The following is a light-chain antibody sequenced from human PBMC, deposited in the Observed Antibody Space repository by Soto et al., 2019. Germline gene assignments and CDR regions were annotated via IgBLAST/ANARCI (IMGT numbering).Light chain of an antibody. V-gene: IGKV3-20*01. J-gene: IGKJ1*01. CDR1: QSISSSS. CDR2: GSS. CDR3: QRFGSSPWT. Sequence: EIVLMQSPGTLSLSPGERATLSCRASQSISSSSLAWYQQKAGQSPRLLIYGSSSRATGIPDRFGGSGSGTDFTLTISRLEPEDFAVYFCQRFGSSPWTFGQGTKVAIK.